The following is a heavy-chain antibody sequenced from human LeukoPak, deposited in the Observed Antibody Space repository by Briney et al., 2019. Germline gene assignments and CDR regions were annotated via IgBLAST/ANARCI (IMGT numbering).Heavy chain of an antibody. J-gene: IGHJ2*01. CDR2: ISSSGSTI. CDR3: ARESYGDYVEARYFDL. D-gene: IGHD4-17*01. V-gene: IGHV3-48*03. Sequence: GGSLRLSCAASGFTFSSYEMNWVRQAPGKGLEWVSYISSSGSTIYYADSVKGRFTISRDNAKNSLYLQMNSLRAEDTAVYYCARESYGDYVEARYFDLWGRGTLVTVSS. CDR1: GFTFSSYE.